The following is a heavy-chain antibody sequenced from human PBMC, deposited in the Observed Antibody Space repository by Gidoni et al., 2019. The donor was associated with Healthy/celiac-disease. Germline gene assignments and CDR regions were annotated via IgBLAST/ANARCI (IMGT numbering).Heavy chain of an antibody. D-gene: IGHD3-3*01. V-gene: IGHV3-30*03. CDR2: ISYDGSNK. CDR3: ARDLQAYDFWSGYYTGDYYYGMDV. J-gene: IGHJ6*02. Sequence: QVQLVESGGGVVQPGGSLRLSCAASRFTFSSYGMHWVRQAPGKGLAWVAGISYDGSNKYYADDVKGRFTISRDKSKNTLYLQMNSLRAEDTAVYYCARDLQAYDFWSGYYTGDYYYGMDVWGQGTTVTVSS. CDR1: RFTFSSYG.